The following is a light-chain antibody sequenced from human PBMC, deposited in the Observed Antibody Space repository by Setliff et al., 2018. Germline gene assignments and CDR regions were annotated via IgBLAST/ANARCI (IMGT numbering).Light chain of an antibody. V-gene: IGLV2-11*01. CDR2: DVH. CDR3: SAYAGSNNWGV. CDR1: NNDVGYYDF. Sequence: QSVLTQPRSVSGAPGQSVTISCSGTNNDVGYYDFVSWYQQHPHKAPKLIIFDVHTRPSGIPDRFSGSKSGSAASLTISGLQTEDEADYYCSAYAGSNNWGVFGTGTKVTVL. J-gene: IGLJ1*01.